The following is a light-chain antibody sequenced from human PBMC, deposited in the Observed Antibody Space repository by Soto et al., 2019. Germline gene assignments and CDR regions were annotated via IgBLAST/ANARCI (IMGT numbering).Light chain of an antibody. V-gene: IGKV1-5*03. CDR3: QQYNSYSQFT. CDR2: KAS. Sequence: DIQMTQSPSTLSASVGDRVTITCRASQSIKNWLAWYQQKPGEAPKLLIYKASTLESGVPSRFSGSGSGTEFTLTISCLQPDDVASYHCQQYNSYSQFTFGPGIKVDIK. J-gene: IGKJ3*01. CDR1: QSIKNW.